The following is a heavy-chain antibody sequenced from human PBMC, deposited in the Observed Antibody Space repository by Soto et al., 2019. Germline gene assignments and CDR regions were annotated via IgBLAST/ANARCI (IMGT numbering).Heavy chain of an antibody. CDR1: GGTFSSYA. CDR3: ARGTQCSGSYSRAEYFQH. D-gene: IGHD1-26*01. V-gene: IGHV1-69*01. J-gene: IGHJ1*01. CDR2: IIPIFGTA. Sequence: QVQLVQSGAEVKKPGSSVKVSCKASGGTFSSYAISWVRQAPGQGLEWMGGIIPIFGTANYAQKFQGRVTITADESTSTAYMELSSLRSEDTAVYYCARGTQCSGSYSRAEYFQHWGQGTLVTVSS.